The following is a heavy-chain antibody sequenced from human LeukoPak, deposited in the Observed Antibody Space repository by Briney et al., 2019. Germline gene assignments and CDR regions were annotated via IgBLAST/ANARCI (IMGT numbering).Heavy chain of an antibody. V-gene: IGHV4-34*01. Sequence: PSETLSLTCAVYGGSFSGYYWSWIRQPPGKGLEWIGEINHSESTNYNPSLKSRVTISVDTSKNQFSLKLSSVTAADTAVYYCARGGNDILTGYLRYFDYWGQGTLVTVSS. J-gene: IGHJ4*02. CDR1: GGSFSGYY. CDR3: ARGGNDILTGYLRYFDY. CDR2: INHSEST. D-gene: IGHD3-9*01.